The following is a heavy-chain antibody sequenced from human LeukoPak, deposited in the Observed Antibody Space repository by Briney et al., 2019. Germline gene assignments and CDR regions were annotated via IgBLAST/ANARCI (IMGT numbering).Heavy chain of an antibody. Sequence: ASVKVSCKASGYTFTSHGISWVRQAPGQGLEWMGWISAYNGNTNYAQKLQGRVTMTTDTSTSTAYMELRSLRSDDTAVYYCARSLSTYYYDSSGYFNYYYYMDVWGKGTTVTVSS. CDR1: GYTFTSHG. CDR3: ARSLSTYYYDSSGYFNYYYYMDV. D-gene: IGHD3-22*01. V-gene: IGHV1-18*01. J-gene: IGHJ6*03. CDR2: ISAYNGNT.